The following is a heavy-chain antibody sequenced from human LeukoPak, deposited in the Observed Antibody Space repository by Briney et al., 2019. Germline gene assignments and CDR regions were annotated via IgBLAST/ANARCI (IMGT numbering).Heavy chain of an antibody. V-gene: IGHV3-53*01. CDR2: IYSGGNT. Sequence: GGSLRLSCAASGFTVSSNYMSWVRQAPGKGLEWVSVIYSGGNTYYADSVKGRFSISRDNSKNTLYLQMDSLRAEDTAVYYCAKMSVAGTNFDYWGQGTLVTVSS. D-gene: IGHD6-19*01. CDR1: GFTVSSNY. J-gene: IGHJ4*02. CDR3: AKMSVAGTNFDY.